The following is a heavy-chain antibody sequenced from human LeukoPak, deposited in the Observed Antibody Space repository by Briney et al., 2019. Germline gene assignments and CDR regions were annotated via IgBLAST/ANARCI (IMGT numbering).Heavy chain of an antibody. V-gene: IGHV4-39*07. Sequence: SETLSLTCTVSGGSISSSIYYWGWIRQSPGKGLEWIGSIYYSGSTYYNPSLKSRVTLSVDTSKNQFSLKLSSVTAADTALYYCARENGYRYDYWGQGTLVTVSS. CDR2: IYYSGST. CDR1: GGSISSSIYY. D-gene: IGHD5-18*01. J-gene: IGHJ4*02. CDR3: ARENGYRYDY.